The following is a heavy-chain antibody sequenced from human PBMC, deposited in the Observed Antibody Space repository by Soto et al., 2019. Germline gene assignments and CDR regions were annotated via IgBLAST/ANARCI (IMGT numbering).Heavy chain of an antibody. CDR3: ERGVQQLLTNWFYP. D-gene: IGHD6-13*01. V-gene: IGHV3-21*01. CDR2: ISSSSSYI. CDR1: GFTFSSYS. J-gene: IGHJ5*02. Sequence: PRGSLILSYAASGFTFSSYSMNWVRQAPGKGLEWVSSISSSSSYIYYAASVKSRFTIPGENPKNSVYLRMNSLRAEETTVYHCERGVQQLLTNWFYPWDQETLVTVS.